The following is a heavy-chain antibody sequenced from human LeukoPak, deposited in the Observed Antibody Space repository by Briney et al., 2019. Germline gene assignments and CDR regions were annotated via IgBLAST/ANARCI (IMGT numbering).Heavy chain of an antibody. Sequence: QSGGSLRLSCAASGFTFRTYSMNWVRQAPGKGLEWVSYISGSSTSIYYAGSVRGRFTISRDNAKNSLYLQMNSLRAEDTAVYYCSAAVGTPSYYDMDVWGQGTAVTVTS. CDR2: ISGSSTSI. D-gene: IGHD6-13*01. J-gene: IGHJ6*02. CDR1: GFTFRTYS. CDR3: SAAVGTPSYYDMDV. V-gene: IGHV3-48*01.